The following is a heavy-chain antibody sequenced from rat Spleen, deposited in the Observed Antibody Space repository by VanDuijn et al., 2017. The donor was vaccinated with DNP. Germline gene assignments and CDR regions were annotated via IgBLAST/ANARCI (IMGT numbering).Heavy chain of an antibody. CDR3: VRPSYYYGSYPAY. V-gene: IGHV5-7*01. J-gene: IGHJ2*01. CDR2: ISYDGSRT. Sequence: EVQLVETGGGLVQPGRSLKLSCAASGFTFSDYNMAWVRQAPKKGLEWVATISYDGSRTYYRDSVKGRFTISRDNAKSTLYLQMDSLRSEDTATYYCVRPSYYYGSYPAYWGQGVMVTVSS. CDR1: GFTFSDYN. D-gene: IGHD1-2*01.